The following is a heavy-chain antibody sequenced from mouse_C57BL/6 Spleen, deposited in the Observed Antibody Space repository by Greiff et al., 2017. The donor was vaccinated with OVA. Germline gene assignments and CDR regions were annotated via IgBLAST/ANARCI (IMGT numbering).Heavy chain of an antibody. J-gene: IGHJ1*03. D-gene: IGHD1-1*01. CDR3: ARYTYYYGSPYWYFDV. CDR1: GYTFTSYG. CDR2: IYIGNGYT. V-gene: IGHV1-58*01. Sequence: EVQLQQSGAELVRPGSSVKMSCKTSGYTFTSYGINWVKQRPGQGLEWIGYIYIGNGYTEYNEKFKGKATLTSDTSSSTAYMQLSSLTSEDSAIYFCARYTYYYGSPYWYFDVWGTGTTVTVSS.